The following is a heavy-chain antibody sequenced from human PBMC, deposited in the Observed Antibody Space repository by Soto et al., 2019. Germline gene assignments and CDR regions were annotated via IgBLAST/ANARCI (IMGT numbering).Heavy chain of an antibody. CDR3: ARVHYSSGWYSSPYYYGMDV. D-gene: IGHD6-19*01. J-gene: IGHJ6*02. CDR1: GYTFTSYD. V-gene: IGHV1-69*13. CDR2: MIPNSGTA. Sequence: VASVKVSCKASGYTFTSYDINWVRQATGQGLEWMGGMIPNSGTANYAQKFQGRVTITADESTSTAYMELSSLRSEDTAVYYCARVHYSSGWYSSPYYYGMDVWGQGTTVTVSS.